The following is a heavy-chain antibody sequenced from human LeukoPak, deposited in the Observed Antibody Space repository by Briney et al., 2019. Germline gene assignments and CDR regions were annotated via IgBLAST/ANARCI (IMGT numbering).Heavy chain of an antibody. D-gene: IGHD2-21*02. CDR1: GGSISSGSYY. V-gene: IGHV4-61*02. CDR2: IYTSEST. CDR3: ARIRAYCGGDCYWSGFHYYYYMDV. Sequence: SETLSLTCTVSGGSISSGSYYWSWIRQPAGKGLEWIGRIYTSESTNYNPSLKSRVTISVDTSKNQFSLKLSSVTAADTAVYYCARIRAYCGGDCYWSGFHYYYYMDVWGKGTTVTISS. J-gene: IGHJ6*03.